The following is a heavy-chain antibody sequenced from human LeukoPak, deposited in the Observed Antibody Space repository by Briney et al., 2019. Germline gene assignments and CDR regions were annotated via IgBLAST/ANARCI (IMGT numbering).Heavy chain of an antibody. V-gene: IGHV1-18*01. CDR2: ISAYNGNT. CDR3: ARGPRTTLVQGGQWYYYMDV. CDR1: GNTFTNNG. Sequence: ASVKVSCKASGNTFTNNGISWVRQAPGQGLEWMGWISAYNGNTNYAQKFQGRVTMTRDTSTSTVYMELSSLRSEDTAVYYCARGPRTTLVQGGQWYYYMDVWGKGTAVTISS. D-gene: IGHD3-10*01. J-gene: IGHJ6*03.